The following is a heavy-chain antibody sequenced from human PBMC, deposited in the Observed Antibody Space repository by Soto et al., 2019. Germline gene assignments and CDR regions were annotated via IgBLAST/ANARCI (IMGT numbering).Heavy chain of an antibody. V-gene: IGHV3-23*01. J-gene: IGHJ6*02. CDR2: VSATAGTT. CDR1: GFTFSNYA. CDR3: ARDEPPEVLRYFDWLLYPARPKPAPKYYYGMDV. Sequence: PGGSLRLSCAASGFTFSNYAMSWVRQAPGKGLEWVSLVSATAGTTYYTDSVKGRFTISRDNSKNTLYLQMNSLRAEDTAVYYCARDEPPEVLRYFDWLLYPARPKPAPKYYYGMDVWGQGTTVTVSS. D-gene: IGHD3-9*01.